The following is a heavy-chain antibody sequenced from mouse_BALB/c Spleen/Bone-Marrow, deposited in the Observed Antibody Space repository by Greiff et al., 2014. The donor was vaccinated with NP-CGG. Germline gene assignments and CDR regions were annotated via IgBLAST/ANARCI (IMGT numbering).Heavy chain of an antibody. V-gene: IGHV1-62-2*01. CDR2: FYPGSGSI. CDR3: ARHEGDYGNYGGMDY. J-gene: IGHJ4*01. D-gene: IGHD2-1*01. Sequence: LVESGAELVKPGASVKLSCKASGYTFTEYIIHWVKQRSGQGLEWIGCFYPGSGSIKYNEKFKDKATLTADKSSSTVYMELSRLTSEDSAVYFCARHEGDYGNYGGMDYWGQGTSVTVSS. CDR1: GYTFTEYI.